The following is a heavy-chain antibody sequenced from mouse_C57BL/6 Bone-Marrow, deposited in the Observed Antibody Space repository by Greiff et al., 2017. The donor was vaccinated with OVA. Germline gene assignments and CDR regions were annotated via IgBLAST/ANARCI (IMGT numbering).Heavy chain of an antibody. CDR3: ARGGTSPLAY. CDR1: GYSFTGYY. CDR2: INPSTGGT. D-gene: IGHD4-1*01. V-gene: IGHV1-42*01. Sequence: VQLQQSGPELVKPGASVKISCKASGYSFTGYYMNWVKQSPEKSLEWIGEINPSTGGTTYNQKFKAKATLTVDKSSSTAYMQLKSLTSEDSAVYYCARGGTSPLAYWGEGTLGTVSA. J-gene: IGHJ3*01.